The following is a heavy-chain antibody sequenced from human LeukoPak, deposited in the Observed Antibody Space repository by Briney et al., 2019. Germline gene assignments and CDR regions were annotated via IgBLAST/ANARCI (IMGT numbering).Heavy chain of an antibody. D-gene: IGHD3/OR15-3a*01. CDR3: ARDPKGLTDY. CDR2: ISGNGGRT. CDR1: GFTFSILD. J-gene: IGHJ4*02. Sequence: GGSLRLSCAASGFTFSILDMSWVRQAPGKGLEWVSAISGNGGRTYYADSVKGRFTISRDNAKNSLYLQMNSLRAEDTAVYYCARDPKGLTDYWGQGTLVTVSS. V-gene: IGHV3-23*01.